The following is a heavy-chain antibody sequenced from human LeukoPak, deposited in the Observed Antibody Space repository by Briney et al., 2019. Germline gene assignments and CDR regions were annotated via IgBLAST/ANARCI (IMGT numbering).Heavy chain of an antibody. CDR2: IRSNTYGGTG. J-gene: IGHJ4*02. V-gene: IGHV3-49*04. CDR1: GFTFGDYA. CDR3: SRDQYRYNYGSGSSGLFDY. Sequence: SLRLSCTASGFTFGDYAMSWVRQAPGKGLEWVGFIRSNTYGGTGEYAASVKGRFTISRDDSKSIAYLQMNSLKTEVTAVYYCSRDQYRYNYGSGSSGLFDYWGQGTLVTVSS. D-gene: IGHD3-10*01.